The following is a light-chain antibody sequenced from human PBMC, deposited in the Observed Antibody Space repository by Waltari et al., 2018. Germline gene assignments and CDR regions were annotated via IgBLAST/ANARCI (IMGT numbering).Light chain of an antibody. CDR1: QSLLSLCNSTTY. Sequence: DIVLTQSPDSLAVSLGERATINCKSSQSLLSLCNSTTYIGWYQQKTGQPPKLLINWATARGSGVPERFSGSGSETDFTLTISSLQAEDVAVYYCHHYYIPPLTFGQGTRLEIK. V-gene: IGKV4-1*01. J-gene: IGKJ5*01. CDR2: WAT. CDR3: HHYYIPPLT.